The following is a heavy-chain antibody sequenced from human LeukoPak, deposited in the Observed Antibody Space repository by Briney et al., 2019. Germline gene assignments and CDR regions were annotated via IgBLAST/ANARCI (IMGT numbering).Heavy chain of an antibody. Sequence: SETLSLTCTVSGGSIRKYYWRWLRQPQGKGLECIGYIFYSGTTNYNPSLESRVTISVDTSNNQFSLKLTSVAAADTAVYYCARVLHRTNYSDRSGYLYFDHWGQGTLVTVSS. CDR3: ARVLHRTNYSDRSGYLYFDH. V-gene: IGHV4-59*12. CDR2: IFYSGTT. J-gene: IGHJ4*02. CDR1: GGSIRKYY. D-gene: IGHD3-22*01.